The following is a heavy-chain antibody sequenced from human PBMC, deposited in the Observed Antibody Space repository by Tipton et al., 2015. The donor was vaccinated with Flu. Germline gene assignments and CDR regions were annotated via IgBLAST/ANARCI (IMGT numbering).Heavy chain of an antibody. CDR3: ARVTTQVFGGDAFDI. D-gene: IGHD3-10*01. CDR1: GYSISSGYY. Sequence: LRLSCAVSGYSISSGYYWGWIRQPPGKGLEWIGSIFHIGSSYYNPSLQSRVTISVDTSKNQFSLKLTSVTAADTAVYYCARVTTQVFGGDAFDIWGQGTTVTVSS. J-gene: IGHJ3*02. CDR2: IFHIGSS. V-gene: IGHV4-38-2*01.